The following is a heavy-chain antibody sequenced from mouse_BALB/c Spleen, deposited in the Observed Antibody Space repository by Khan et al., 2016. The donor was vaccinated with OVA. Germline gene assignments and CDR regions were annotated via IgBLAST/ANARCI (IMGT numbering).Heavy chain of an antibody. D-gene: IGHD1-1*01. V-gene: IGHV1S41*01. CDR3: SRENYYYNSCNTMDY. Sequence: DLVKPGASVKLSCNASGFTFTSYWINWIHQRPGQGLEWLGRIAHGSGSTDYNELFTSKATLTVDTSSRTVYIQLSSHSSEDYAIYLYSRENYYYNSCNTMDYWGQETSVTVSS. CDR1: GFTFTSYW. J-gene: IGHJ4*01. CDR2: IAHGSGST.